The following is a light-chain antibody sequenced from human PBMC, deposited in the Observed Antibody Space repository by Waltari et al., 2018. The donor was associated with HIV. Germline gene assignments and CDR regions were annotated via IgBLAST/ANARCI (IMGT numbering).Light chain of an antibody. Sequence: YAIAWHQQQPEKGPRYLMKLNSDGSHSKGGGIPDCFSGSSSGAERSLTISSLQSEDEADYYCQTWGTGVFGGGTKLTVL. CDR1: YA. V-gene: IGLV4-69*01. CDR2: LNSDGSH. J-gene: IGLJ3*02. CDR3: QTWGTGV.